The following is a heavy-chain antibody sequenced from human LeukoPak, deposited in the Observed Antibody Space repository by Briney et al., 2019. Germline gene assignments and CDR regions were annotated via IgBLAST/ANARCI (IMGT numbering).Heavy chain of an antibody. D-gene: IGHD1-1*01. Sequence: ASVKVSCKASGYTFTGYYMHWVRQAPGQGLEWMGRINPNSGGTNYAQKFQGRVTMTRDTSISTAYMELSRLRSDDTAVYYCARHPTTIGRGFDPWGQGTLITVSS. CDR1: GYTFTGYY. CDR2: INPNSGGT. J-gene: IGHJ5*02. CDR3: ARHPTTIGRGFDP. V-gene: IGHV1-2*06.